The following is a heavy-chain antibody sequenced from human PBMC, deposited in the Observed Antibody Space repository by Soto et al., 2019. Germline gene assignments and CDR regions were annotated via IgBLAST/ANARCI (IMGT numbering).Heavy chain of an antibody. D-gene: IGHD6-13*01. CDR1: GYTFTSYG. CDR2: ISAYNGNT. V-gene: IGHV1-18*01. Sequence: ASVKVSCKASGYTFTSYGISWVRQAPGQGLEWMGWISAYNGNTNYAQKLQGRVTMTTDTSTSTAYMELRSLRSDDTAVYYCARGSAAGTRGFPNDYWGQGTLVTVSS. J-gene: IGHJ4*02. CDR3: ARGSAAGTRGFPNDY.